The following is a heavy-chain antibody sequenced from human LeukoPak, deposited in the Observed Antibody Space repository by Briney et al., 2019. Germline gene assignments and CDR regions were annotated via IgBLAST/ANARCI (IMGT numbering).Heavy chain of an antibody. J-gene: IGHJ4*02. Sequence: GGSLRLSCAASGFTFSSYAMSWVRQAPGKGREWVSSISNSGGRTFYTDSVKGRFTISRDNSKITLYLQMNSLRAEDTAVYYCAKSYNGYESKPDYWGQGTLVAVSS. CDR3: AKSYNGYESKPDY. D-gene: IGHD5-12*01. CDR2: ISNSGGRT. V-gene: IGHV3-23*01. CDR1: GFTFSSYA.